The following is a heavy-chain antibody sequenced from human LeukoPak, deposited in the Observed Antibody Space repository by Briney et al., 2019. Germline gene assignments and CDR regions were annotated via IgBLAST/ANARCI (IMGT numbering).Heavy chain of an antibody. CDR3: ASKLFTLRYFDY. CDR1: GGSISSYY. CDR2: IYHDGST. V-gene: IGHV4-59*12. D-gene: IGHD3-9*01. Sequence: SETLSLTCTVSGGSISSYYWSWIRQPPGKGLEWIGEIYHDGSTNYNPSLKSRVTISVDKSKNQFSLKLNSVTAADTAVYYCASKLFTLRYFDYWGQRTLVTVSS. J-gene: IGHJ4*02.